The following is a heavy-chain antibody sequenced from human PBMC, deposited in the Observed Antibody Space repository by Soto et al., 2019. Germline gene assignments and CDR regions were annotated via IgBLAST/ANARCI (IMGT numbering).Heavy chain of an antibody. Sequence: ASVKVSCKASGGTFSSYAISWVRQAPGQGLEWTGGIIPIFGTANYAQKFQGRVTITADESTSTAYMELSSLRSEDTAVYYCARDFGPRAAYYGMDVWGQGTTVTVSS. J-gene: IGHJ6*02. CDR2: IIPIFGTA. V-gene: IGHV1-69*13. CDR1: GGTFSSYA. D-gene: IGHD3-10*01. CDR3: ARDFGPRAAYYGMDV.